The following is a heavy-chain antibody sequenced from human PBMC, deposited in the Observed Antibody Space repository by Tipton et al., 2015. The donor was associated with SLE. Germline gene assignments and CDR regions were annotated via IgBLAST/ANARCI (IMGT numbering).Heavy chain of an antibody. CDR1: GFTFSDYY. CDR3: AREDNWNGDYYYGMDV. J-gene: IGHJ6*02. CDR2: ISSSGSTI. D-gene: IGHD1-20*01. V-gene: IGHV3-11*04. Sequence: SLRLSCAASGFTFSDYYMSWIRQAPGKGLEWVSYISSSGSTIYYADSVKGRFTISRDNAKNSLYLQMNSLRAEDTAVYYCAREDNWNGDYYYGMDVWGQGTTVTVSS.